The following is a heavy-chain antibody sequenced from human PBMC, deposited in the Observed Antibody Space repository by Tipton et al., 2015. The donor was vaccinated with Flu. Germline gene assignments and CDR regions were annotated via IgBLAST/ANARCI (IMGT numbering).Heavy chain of an antibody. D-gene: IGHD3-10*02. CDR1: SGSIRSTNYF. CDR3: ARLSYYDVDLKNFYFDY. V-gene: IGHV4-39*01. J-gene: IGHJ4*02. Sequence: TLSLTCTVSSGSIRSTNYFCAWIRQPPGKRLELIGSIYPSGTTYYNPSLKSRVTISVATSKNQFSLNLSSVTAADTAVYYCARLSYYDVDLKNFYFDYWGQGALVTVSS. CDR2: IYPSGTT.